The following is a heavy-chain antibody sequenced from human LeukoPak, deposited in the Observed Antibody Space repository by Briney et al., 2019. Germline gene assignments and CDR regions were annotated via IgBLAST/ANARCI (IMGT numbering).Heavy chain of an antibody. Sequence: ASVKVSCKASGYTFTSYGISWVRQAPGQGLEWMGGIIPIFGTANYAQKFQGRVTITTDESTSTAYMELSSLRSEDTAVYYCARDGFGVYSNSYYYYYYMDVWGKGTTVTVSS. V-gene: IGHV1-69*05. CDR1: GYTFTSYG. D-gene: IGHD4-11*01. CDR2: IIPIFGTA. CDR3: ARDGFGVYSNSYYYYYYMDV. J-gene: IGHJ6*03.